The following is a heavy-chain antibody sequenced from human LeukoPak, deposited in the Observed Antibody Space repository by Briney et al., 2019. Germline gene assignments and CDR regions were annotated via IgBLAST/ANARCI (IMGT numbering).Heavy chain of an antibody. CDR1: GGSVSSGSYY. V-gene: IGHV4-61*01. J-gene: IGHJ5*02. CDR2: IYYSGST. D-gene: IGHD3-10*01. Sequence: SETLSLTCTVSGGSVSSGSYYWSWIRQPPGKGLEWIGYIYYSGSTNYNPSLKSRVTISVDTSKNQFSLKLSSVTAVDTAVYYCASSDGRGVLFDPWGQGTLVTVSS. CDR3: ASSDGRGVLFDP.